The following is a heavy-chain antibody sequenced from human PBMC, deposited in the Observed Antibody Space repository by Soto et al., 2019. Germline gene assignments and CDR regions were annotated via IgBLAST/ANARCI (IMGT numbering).Heavy chain of an antibody. CDR1: GYTFTNYG. CDR3: ARGVGSGTYYNQYNWFDP. Sequence: QVQLVQSGAEVKKPGASVKVSCKASGYTFTNYGISWVRQAPGQGLEWMGWINTYNGNTNHAQKLQGRVTMTTDTSTSTAYMELRSLRSADTAVYYCARGVGSGTYYNQYNWFDPWGKGTLVTFAS. J-gene: IGHJ5*02. D-gene: IGHD3-10*01. CDR2: INTYNGNT. V-gene: IGHV1-18*01.